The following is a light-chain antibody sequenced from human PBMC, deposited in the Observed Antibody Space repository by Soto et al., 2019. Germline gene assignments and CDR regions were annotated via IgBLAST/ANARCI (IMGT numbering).Light chain of an antibody. V-gene: IGLV2-14*01. CDR2: EVS. CDR1: SSDVGDYNY. J-gene: IGLJ1*01. CDR3: SSYTSSSTRV. Sequence: QAVLTQPASVSGSPGQWITISCTGTSSDVGDYNYVSWYQQHPGKAPKVMIYEVSNRPSGVSNRFSGSKSGNTASLTISGLQAEDEADYYCSSYTSSSTRVFGTGTKVTVL.